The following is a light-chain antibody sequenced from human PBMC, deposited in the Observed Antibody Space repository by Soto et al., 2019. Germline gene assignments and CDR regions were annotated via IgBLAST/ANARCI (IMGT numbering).Light chain of an antibody. CDR1: QYINTR. CDR2: QTS. V-gene: IGKV3-11*01. Sequence: EIVLTQSPATLSSFPGDRVTLSCRDSQYINTRLAWYQHRPGQAPRLLIYQTSLRAAGIPARFSASGSGTDFTLTISDVQPEDFALDCCHQRQSLPRTFCQGTKLEIK. J-gene: IGKJ1*01. CDR3: HQRQSLPRT.